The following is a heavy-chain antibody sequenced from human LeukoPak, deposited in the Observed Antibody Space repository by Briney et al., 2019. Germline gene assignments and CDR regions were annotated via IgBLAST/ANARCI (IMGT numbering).Heavy chain of an antibody. D-gene: IGHD2-8*01. CDR1: GFTFSSYG. V-gene: IGHV3-30*02. J-gene: IGHJ4*02. Sequence: GGSLRLSCAASGFTFSSYGMHWVRQAPGKGLEWVAFIRYDGSNKYYADSVKGRFTISRDNSKNTLYLQMNSLRAEDTAVYYCAKAKPPRNPLMVSAMRGYFDYWGQGTLVTVSS. CDR3: AKAKPPRNPLMVSAMRGYFDY. CDR2: IRYDGSNK.